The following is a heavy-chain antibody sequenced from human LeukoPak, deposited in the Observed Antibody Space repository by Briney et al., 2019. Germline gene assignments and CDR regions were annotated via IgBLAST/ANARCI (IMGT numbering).Heavy chain of an antibody. V-gene: IGHV3-30*03. CDR3: ARVGDYYDSSGYQGFDH. CDR1: GFTFSSYG. Sequence: GGSLRLSCAASGFTFSSYGMHWVRQAPGKGLEWVAAISNDGTNKYYADSVKGRFAVSRDNSKNTLYLQMSSLRPEDTAVYYCARVGDYYDSSGYQGFDHWGQGTLVTVSS. CDR2: ISNDGTNK. D-gene: IGHD3-22*01. J-gene: IGHJ4*02.